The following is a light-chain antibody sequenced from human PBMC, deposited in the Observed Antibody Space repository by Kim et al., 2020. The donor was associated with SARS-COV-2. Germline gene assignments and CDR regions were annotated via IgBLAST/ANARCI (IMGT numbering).Light chain of an antibody. Sequence: RQAATLTCTGNRNNIGNQGAAWLQQHQGHPPKLLSYRNNDRPSGISKRFSASRSGNTASLTITELQPDDEADYYCSTWDTSVSGWVFGGGTKLTVL. CDR1: RNNIGNQG. J-gene: IGLJ3*02. CDR2: RNN. CDR3: STWDTSVSGWV. V-gene: IGLV10-54*01.